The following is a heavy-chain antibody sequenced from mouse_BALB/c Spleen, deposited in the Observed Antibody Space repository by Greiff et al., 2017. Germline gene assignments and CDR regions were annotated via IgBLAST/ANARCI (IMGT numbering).Heavy chain of an antibody. D-gene: IGHD3-2*02. CDR3: TRDQGRWFAY. Sequence: DVKLVESGGGLVKPGGSLKLSCAASGFTFSSYTMSWVRQTPEKRLEWVATISSGGSYTYYPDSVKGRFTISRDNAKNTLYLQMSSLKSEDTAMYYCTRDQGRWFAYWGQGTLVTVSA. CDR1: GFTFSSYT. J-gene: IGHJ3*01. CDR2: ISSGGSYT. V-gene: IGHV5-6-4*01.